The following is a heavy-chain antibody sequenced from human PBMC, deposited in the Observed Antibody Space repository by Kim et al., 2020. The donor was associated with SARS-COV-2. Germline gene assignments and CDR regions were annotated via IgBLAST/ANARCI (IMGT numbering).Heavy chain of an antibody. V-gene: IGHV3-23*01. CDR2: T. J-gene: IGHJ4*02. D-gene: IGHD5-12*01. Sequence: TYYAESGKGRLTVSRDSATNTLYLQMNSLRADDTAVYYCVKGAWLDYGGPGTLVTVSS. CDR3: VKGAWLDY.